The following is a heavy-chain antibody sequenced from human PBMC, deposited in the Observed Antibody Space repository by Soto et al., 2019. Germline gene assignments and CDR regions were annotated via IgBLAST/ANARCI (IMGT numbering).Heavy chain of an antibody. V-gene: IGHV4-59*01. CDR3: ARVIAAARPEYYYYMDV. CDR1: GGSISSYY. Sequence: TSETLSLTCTVSGGSISSYYWSWIRQPPGKGLEWIGYIYYSGSTNYNPSLKSRVTISVDTSKNQFSLKLSSVTAADTAVYYCARVIAAARPEYYYYMDVWGKGTTVTVSS. D-gene: IGHD6-13*01. J-gene: IGHJ6*03. CDR2: IYYSGST.